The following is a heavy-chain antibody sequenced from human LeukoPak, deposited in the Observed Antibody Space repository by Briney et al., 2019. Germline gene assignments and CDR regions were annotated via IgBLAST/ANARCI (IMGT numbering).Heavy chain of an antibody. D-gene: IGHD3-3*01. CDR2: ISAYNGNT. V-gene: IGHV1-18*01. Sequence: GASVKVSCKASGYTFTSYGISWVRQAPGQGLEWMGWISAYNGNTNYAQKLQGRVTMTTGTSTSTAYMELRSLRSDDTAVYYCARGYDFWSGYYTARIDYGMDVWGQGTTVTVSS. CDR3: ARGYDFWSGYYTARIDYGMDV. J-gene: IGHJ6*02. CDR1: GYTFTSYG.